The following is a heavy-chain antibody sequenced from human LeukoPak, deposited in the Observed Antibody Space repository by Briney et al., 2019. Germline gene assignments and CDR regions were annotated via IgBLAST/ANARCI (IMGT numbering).Heavy chain of an antibody. V-gene: IGHV3-23*01. J-gene: IGHJ4*02. D-gene: IGHD7-27*01. CDR1: GFTFTTFY. Sequence: GGSLRLSCAASGFTFTTFYMSWVRQAPGKGLEWVSGISNSGGRTFYADSVKGRFTISRDDSKNTLYLQMNSLRDEDAAVYYCAKDPHNWGLDYWGQGTLVTVSS. CDR3: AKDPHNWGLDY. CDR2: ISNSGGRT.